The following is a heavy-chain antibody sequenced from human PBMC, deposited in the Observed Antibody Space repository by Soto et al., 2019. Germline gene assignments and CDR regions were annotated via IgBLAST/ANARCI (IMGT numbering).Heavy chain of an antibody. Sequence: GGSLRLSCAASGFTFSSCSMNWVRQAPGKGLEWVSYISSSSTIYYADSVKGRFTISRDNAKNSLYLQMHSLRAGDTAVYYCERVKVVTATDFWGQGTLVTVSS. V-gene: IGHV3-48*04. D-gene: IGHD2-21*02. CDR2: ISSSSTI. CDR1: GFTFSSCS. CDR3: ERVKVVTATDF. J-gene: IGHJ4*02.